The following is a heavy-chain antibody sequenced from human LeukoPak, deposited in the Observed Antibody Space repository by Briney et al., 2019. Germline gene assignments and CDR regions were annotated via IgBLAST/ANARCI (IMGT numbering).Heavy chain of an antibody. J-gene: IGHJ5*02. CDR3: ARDLSSVYATNWFDP. V-gene: IGHV3-21*01. CDR2: INSSSSYI. Sequence: GGSLRLSCAASGFTFSSYSMNCVRQAPGKGLEWVSSINSSSSYIYYAYSVKGRVTISRDNAKNSLYLQMNSLRAEDTAVYYCARDLSSVYATNWFDPWGQGTLVTVSS. D-gene: IGHD2-8*01. CDR1: GFTFSSYS.